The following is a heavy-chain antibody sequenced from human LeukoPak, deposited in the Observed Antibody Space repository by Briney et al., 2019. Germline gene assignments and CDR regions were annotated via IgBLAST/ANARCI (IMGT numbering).Heavy chain of an antibody. CDR2: IGAYNGDT. V-gene: IGHV1-18*04. J-gene: IGHJ4*02. D-gene: IGHD2-15*01. CDR3: TRDHCRGDNCPSFDY. Sequence: ASVKVSCKPSGYTFTSFGISWVRQAPGQRPEWMRWIGAYNGDTNYAQKFQGRVTMTTDTSTSTAYMDLRSLRSDDTAVYYCTRDHCRGDNCPSFDYWGQGTLVTVSS. CDR1: GYTFTSFG.